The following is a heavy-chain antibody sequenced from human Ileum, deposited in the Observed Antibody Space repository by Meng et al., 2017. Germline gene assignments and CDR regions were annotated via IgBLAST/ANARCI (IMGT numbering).Heavy chain of an antibody. Sequence: QVQVQVSGPGPVKPSHTLSRTCAVSGGSVSSNIAAWNWIRQSPLRGLEWLGRTYYRSKWYSEYAVSVKSRISITPDTSKNQFSLQMNSVTPEDTAVYYCASGSGSLDYWGPGTLVTVSS. D-gene: IGHD3-3*01. CDR3: ASGSGSLDY. CDR2: TYYRSKWYS. CDR1: GGSVSSNIAA. V-gene: IGHV6-1*01. J-gene: IGHJ4*02.